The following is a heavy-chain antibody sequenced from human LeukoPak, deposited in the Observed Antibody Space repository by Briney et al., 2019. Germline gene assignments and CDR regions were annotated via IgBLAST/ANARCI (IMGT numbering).Heavy chain of an antibody. CDR1: GFTVITND. CDR2: LYSDGNT. CDR3: ARGVEPLAANTLAY. V-gene: IGHV3-53*01. Sequence: GGSLRLSCAASGFTVITNDMTWVRQAPGKGLEWVSVLYSDGNTKYSDSVQGRFTISTDNSKNTLYLEMNSLSPDDTAVYYCARGVEPLAANTLAYWGQGTLVTVSS. J-gene: IGHJ4*02. D-gene: IGHD1-14*01.